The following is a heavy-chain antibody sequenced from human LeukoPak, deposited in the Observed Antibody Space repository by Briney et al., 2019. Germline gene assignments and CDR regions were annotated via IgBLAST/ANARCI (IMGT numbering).Heavy chain of an antibody. V-gene: IGHV3-48*01. CDR1: GFTFSSYS. J-gene: IGHJ4*02. D-gene: IGHD3-3*01. Sequence: GGSRRLSCAASGFTFSSYSMNWVRQAPGKGLEWVSYISSSSSSIYYADSVKGRFTISRDNAKNALYVQMNSLRAEDTAVYYCARADFWSGYYMDYWGQGTLVTVSS. CDR3: ARADFWSGYYMDY. CDR2: ISSSSSSI.